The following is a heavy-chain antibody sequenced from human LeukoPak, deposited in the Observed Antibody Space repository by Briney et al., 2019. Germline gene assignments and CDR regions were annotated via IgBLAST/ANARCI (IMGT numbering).Heavy chain of an antibody. D-gene: IGHD3-16*02. CDR2: IHPSTGNP. Sequence: GASVKVSCKASGYTFTDYAMNWVRQAPEQGLEWMGWIHPSTGNPTYAQGFTGRFVFSLDTSVSTTYLQISGLKAEDTAVYFCARAFQSLGGLSLPDYWGQGTLVTVSS. V-gene: IGHV7-4-1*02. CDR3: ARAFQSLGGLSLPDY. CDR1: GYTFTDYA. J-gene: IGHJ4*02.